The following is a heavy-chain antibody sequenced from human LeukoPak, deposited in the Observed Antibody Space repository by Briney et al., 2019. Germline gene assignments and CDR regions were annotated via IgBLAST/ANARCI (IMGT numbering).Heavy chain of an antibody. Sequence: LETLSLTCAVSGYAISSGYYWGWIRQPPGKGLEWIGSFYPGGSTYYNPSLKSRVTMSVDTSKNQFSLNLSSVTAADTAVYYCVRGTTRLCPDYWGQGTLVIVSS. D-gene: IGHD1-7*01. J-gene: IGHJ4*02. V-gene: IGHV4-38-2*01. CDR2: FYPGGST. CDR1: GYAISSGYY. CDR3: VRGTTRLCPDY.